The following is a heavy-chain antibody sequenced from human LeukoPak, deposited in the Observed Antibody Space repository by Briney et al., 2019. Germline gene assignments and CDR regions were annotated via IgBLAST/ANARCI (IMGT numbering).Heavy chain of an antibody. J-gene: IGHJ4*02. CDR1: GGSISSSSYY. D-gene: IGHD4/OR15-4a*01. CDR3: ARLQRVLRTWDY. CDR2: IYYSGST. V-gene: IGHV4-39*07. Sequence: MSSETLSLTCTVSGGSISSSSYYWGWIRQPPGKGLEWIGSIYYSGSTYYNPSLKSRVTISVDTSKNQFSLKLSSVTAADTAVYYCARLQRVLRTWDYWGQGTLVTVSS.